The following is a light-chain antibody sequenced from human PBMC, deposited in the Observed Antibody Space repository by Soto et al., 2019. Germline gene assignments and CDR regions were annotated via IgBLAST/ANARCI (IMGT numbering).Light chain of an antibody. CDR2: GAS. V-gene: IGKV3-15*01. Sequence: EIVMTQSPATLSVSPGERATLSCRASQSVSSKLAWYQQKPGQAPRLLIYGASTRATGIPARFSGSGSGTDFTLTISSLQSEDSAVYYCQQYNNWPRTFGPGTKVDIK. CDR3: QQYNNWPRT. CDR1: QSVSSK. J-gene: IGKJ3*01.